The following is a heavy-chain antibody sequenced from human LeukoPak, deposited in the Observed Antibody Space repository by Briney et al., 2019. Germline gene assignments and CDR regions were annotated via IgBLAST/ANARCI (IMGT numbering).Heavy chain of an antibody. CDR1: GFTFSSHW. CDR3: ARDDIVVVPAAIQQAVPPGRGY. D-gene: IGHD2-2*02. Sequence: GGSLRLSCAPSGFTFSSHWMTWVRQAPGKGLEWVANINQAGSDKYYVDSVKGRLTISRDNAKNSLFLQMDSLRVEDTAVYYCARDDIVVVPAAIQQAVPPGRGYWGQGTLVTVSS. V-gene: IGHV3-7*01. CDR2: INQAGSDK. J-gene: IGHJ4*02.